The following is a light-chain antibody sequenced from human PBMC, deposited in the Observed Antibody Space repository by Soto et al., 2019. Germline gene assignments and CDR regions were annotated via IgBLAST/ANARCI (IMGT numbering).Light chain of an antibody. CDR1: QGVSTW. J-gene: IGKJ5*01. CDR2: TAS. CDR3: QQAASFPMT. Sequence: DIQMTQSPSSVSASVGDRVTSTCRASQGVSTWLAWYQQKPGKAPNLLIYTASSLQSGVPSRFSGSGSGTDFTLTIIGLQPEDFATHYCQQAASFPMTFGQGTRLEIK. V-gene: IGKV1-12*01.